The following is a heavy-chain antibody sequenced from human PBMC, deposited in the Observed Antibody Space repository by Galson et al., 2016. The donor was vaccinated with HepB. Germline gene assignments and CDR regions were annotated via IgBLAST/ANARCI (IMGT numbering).Heavy chain of an antibody. CDR1: GFSFSNAW. CDR3: ATVWGSGYPLDY. J-gene: IGHJ4*02. D-gene: IGHD3-22*01. Sequence: SLRLSCAASGFSFSNAWMSWVRQAPGKGLEWVGHIKGNTDGWTTDYAAPLKDRFIISRDDSKNTLYVQMNSLKTEDTAVYYCATVWGSGYPLDYWGQGTLVTVSS. V-gene: IGHV3-15*01. CDR2: IKGNTDGWTT.